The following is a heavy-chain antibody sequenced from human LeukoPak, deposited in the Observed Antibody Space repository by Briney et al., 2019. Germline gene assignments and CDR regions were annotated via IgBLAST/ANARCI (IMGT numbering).Heavy chain of an antibody. J-gene: IGHJ6*02. CDR1: GFTFSSYA. Sequence: PGGSLRLSCAASGFTFSSYAMSWVRQAPGKGLEWVSVIYSGGSTYNADSVKGRFTISRDNSKNTLYLQMNSLRAEDAAVYYCATGTPYYDFWSGYLEYYYYGMDVWGQGTTVTVSS. V-gene: IGHV3-53*01. CDR2: IYSGGST. CDR3: ATGTPYYDFWSGYLEYYYYGMDV. D-gene: IGHD3-3*01.